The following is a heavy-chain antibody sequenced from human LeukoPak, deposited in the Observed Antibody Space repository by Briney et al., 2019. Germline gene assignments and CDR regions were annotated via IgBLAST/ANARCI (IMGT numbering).Heavy chain of an antibody. CDR3: ARDNGDFWFDY. J-gene: IGHJ4*02. CDR1: GYTFTGYY. V-gene: IGHV1-2*02. CDR2: INPNSGGT. Sequence: APVKMSCKASGYTFTGYYMHWVRQAPGQGLEWMGWINPNSGGTNYAQKFQGRVTMTRDTSISTAYMELTRLRSDDTAVYYCARDNGDFWFDYWGQGTLVPVSS. D-gene: IGHD4-17*01.